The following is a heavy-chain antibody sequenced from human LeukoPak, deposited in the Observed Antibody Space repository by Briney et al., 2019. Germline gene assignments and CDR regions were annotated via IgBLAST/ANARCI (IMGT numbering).Heavy chain of an antibody. V-gene: IGHV1-8*01. Sequence: EASVKVSCKASGYTSTSYDINWVRQATGQGLEWMGWMNPNSGNTGYAQKFQGRVTMTRNTSISTAYMELSSLRSEDTAVYYCARDYYDSSGYYRNPQNWFDPWGQGTLVTVSS. J-gene: IGHJ5*02. CDR1: GYTSTSYD. D-gene: IGHD3-22*01. CDR3: ARDYYDSSGYYRNPQNWFDP. CDR2: MNPNSGNT.